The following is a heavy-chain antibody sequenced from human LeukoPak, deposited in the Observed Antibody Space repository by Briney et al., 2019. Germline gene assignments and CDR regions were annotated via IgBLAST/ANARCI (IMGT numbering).Heavy chain of an antibody. V-gene: IGHV4-61*02. Sequence: SQTLSLTCTVSGGSISSGSYYWSWIRQPAGKGLEWIGRIYTSGSANYNPSLKSRVTISVDTSKNQFSLKLSSVTAADTAVYYCARDGRFPPEVLPRYFDYWGQGTLVTVSS. D-gene: IGHD1-26*01. CDR1: GGSISSGSYY. CDR2: IYTSGSA. CDR3: ARDGRFPPEVLPRYFDY. J-gene: IGHJ4*02.